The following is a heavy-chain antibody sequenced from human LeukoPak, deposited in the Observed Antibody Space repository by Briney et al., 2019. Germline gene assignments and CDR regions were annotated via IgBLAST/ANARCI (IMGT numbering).Heavy chain of an antibody. CDR1: GYTLTELS. V-gene: IGHV1-24*01. J-gene: IGHJ4*02. CDR2: FGPEDGET. D-gene: IGHD6-6*01. CDR3: ATDLFRGSSGDY. Sequence: ASVKVSCKVSGYTLTELSMHWVRQAPGKGLEWMGGFGPEDGETIYAQKFQGRVTMTEDTSTDTAYMELSSLRSEDTAVYYCATDLFRGSSGDYWGQGTLVTVSS.